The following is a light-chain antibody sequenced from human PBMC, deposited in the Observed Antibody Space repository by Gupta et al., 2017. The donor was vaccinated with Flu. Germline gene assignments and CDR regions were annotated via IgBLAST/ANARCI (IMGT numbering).Light chain of an antibody. CDR3: SSYTSGSALYV. CDR1: SSDVGGYNN. CDR2: EVS. J-gene: IGLJ1*01. V-gene: IGLV2-14*01. Sequence: QSALTQPASVSGSPGPSITISCTGTSSDVGGYNNVSWYQQHPDKAPKLMIYEVSNRPSGVSNRFSGSKSGNTASLAISGLQAEDEADYYCSSYTSGSALYVFGTGTKVTVL.